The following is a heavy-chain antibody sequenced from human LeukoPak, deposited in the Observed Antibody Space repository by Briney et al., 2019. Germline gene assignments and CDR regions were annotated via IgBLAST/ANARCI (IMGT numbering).Heavy chain of an antibody. V-gene: IGHV3-21*04. CDR3: AKPYDSYNNAFDI. J-gene: IGHJ3*02. CDR1: GFTLSGHS. Sequence: PGGSLRLSCAATGFTLSGHSMNWVRQAPGKGLDWVSSISPTSAYIYYQDSVKGRFTISRDDAKNSLYLEMDSLRAEDAAVYYCAKPYDSYNNAFDIWGQGTMVTVSS. D-gene: IGHD3-22*01. CDR2: ISPTSAYI.